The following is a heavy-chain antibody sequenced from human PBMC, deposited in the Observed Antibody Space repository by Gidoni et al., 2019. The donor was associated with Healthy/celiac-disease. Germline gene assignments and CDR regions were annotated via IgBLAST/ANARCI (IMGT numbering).Heavy chain of an antibody. CDR2: IYPGDSDT. V-gene: IGHV5-51*03. CDR1: GSSLNSYW. D-gene: IGHD2-21*02. J-gene: IGHJ4*02. Sequence: EVQQVQSGAEVTKPGEALKIHGKGPGSSLNSYWIGWVRQMPGKGLEWLWIIYPGDSDTRSIPSFHVQVPISADKSISTAYLQWSSLKVSDTAMYYCTSPYQPYCGGDCWFDYWGQGTLFTVSS. CDR3: TSPYQPYCGGDCWFDY.